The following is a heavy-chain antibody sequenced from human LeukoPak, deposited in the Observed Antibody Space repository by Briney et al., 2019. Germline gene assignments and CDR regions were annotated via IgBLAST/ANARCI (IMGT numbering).Heavy chain of an antibody. V-gene: IGHV4-59*01. J-gene: IGHJ4*02. CDR1: GGSISSYY. CDR3: ARVDSINWYDSRGYFDY. Sequence: SSETLSLTCTVSGGSISSYYWSWIRQPPGKGLEWIGYIYYTGSTNYNPSLKSRVTLSVDTSKNQFSLNLSSVTAADTAVYYCARVDSINWYDSRGYFDYWGQGTLVTVSS. D-gene: IGHD6-13*01. CDR2: IYYTGST.